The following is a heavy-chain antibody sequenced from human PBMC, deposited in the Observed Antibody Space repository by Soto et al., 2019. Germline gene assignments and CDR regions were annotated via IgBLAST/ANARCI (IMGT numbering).Heavy chain of an antibody. CDR2: IYWDDDK. J-gene: IGHJ5*02. D-gene: IGHD1-7*01. Sequence: QITLKESGPTLVKPTQTLTLTCTFSGFSLSTHGVAVGWIRQPPGKALECLAIIYWDDDKRYNPSLKNRLTNTIDTSKNQVVLTMTNVDPVDTATYRCAYRLPYNMNWESGWFDPWGQGTLVTVSS. V-gene: IGHV2-5*02. CDR1: GFSLSTHGVA. CDR3: AYRLPYNMNWESGWFDP.